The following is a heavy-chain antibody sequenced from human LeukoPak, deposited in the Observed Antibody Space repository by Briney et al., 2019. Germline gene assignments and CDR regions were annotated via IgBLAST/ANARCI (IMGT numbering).Heavy chain of an antibody. CDR3: TREVSYSNYYMDV. V-gene: IGHV4-4*07. D-gene: IGHD4-11*01. Sequence: PSETLSLTCTVSAGSISTFYWTWIRQPAGKGLEWIGRINYSGSTNYNPSLRGRVSMSVDRPKNQFSLKLSSVTAADTAVYYCTREVSYSNYYMDVWGKGTTVTVSS. J-gene: IGHJ6*03. CDR1: AGSISTFY. CDR2: INYSGST.